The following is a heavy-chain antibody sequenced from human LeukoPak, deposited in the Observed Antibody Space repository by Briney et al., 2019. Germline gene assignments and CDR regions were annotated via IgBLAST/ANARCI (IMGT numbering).Heavy chain of an antibody. CDR2: INPNSGGT. D-gene: IGHD3-10*01. Sequence: ASVKVSCKASGYTFTGYYMHRVRQAPGQGLEWVGWINPNSGGTNYAQKFQGRVTMTRDTSISTAYMELSRLRSDDTAVYYCASPGGQGSGSYSTLYYYYYGMDVWGQGTTVTVSS. CDR1: GYTFTGYY. V-gene: IGHV1-2*02. CDR3: ASPGGQGSGSYSTLYYYYYGMDV. J-gene: IGHJ6*02.